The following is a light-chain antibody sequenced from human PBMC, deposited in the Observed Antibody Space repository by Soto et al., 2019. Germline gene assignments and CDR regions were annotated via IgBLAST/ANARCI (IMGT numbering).Light chain of an antibody. V-gene: IGKV1-39*01. CDR2: TAF. CDR1: QSIAGY. CDR3: QQTYSTPFT. J-gene: IGKJ3*01. Sequence: DIQMTQSPSSLSASVGDRVTSTCRTSQSIAGYLNWYQQKPGTAPKLLIFTAFTLQGGVPSRFSGSGSGADFTLTITSLQAEDFGTYYCQQTYSTPFTVGPGTKVDIK.